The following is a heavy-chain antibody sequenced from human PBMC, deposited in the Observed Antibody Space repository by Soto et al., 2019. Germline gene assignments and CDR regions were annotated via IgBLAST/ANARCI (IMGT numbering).Heavy chain of an antibody. Sequence: QVQLVQSGAEVKKPGSSVRVSCKASGDSFNSISLAWVRQAPGQSLEWMGGIIPVYKTTNYAQKFQARITITADESTSTVYVDLNARTSDDTAVYYCARGLRWLQPDYFDGWGQGTLVTVSS. V-gene: IGHV1-69*01. CDR1: GDSFNSIS. CDR3: ARGLRWLQPDYFDG. J-gene: IGHJ4*02. CDR2: IIPVYKTT. D-gene: IGHD5-12*01.